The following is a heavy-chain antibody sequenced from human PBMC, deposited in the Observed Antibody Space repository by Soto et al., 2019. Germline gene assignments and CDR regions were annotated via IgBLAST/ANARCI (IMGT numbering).Heavy chain of an antibody. D-gene: IGHD6-19*01. J-gene: IGHJ5*02. Sequence: QVQLQESGPGLVKPSQTLSLTCTVSGGSISSGDYYWSWIRQPPGQGLEWIGYMYRTGSTYYNPSLKIRLTISVDGSKNQFSLKLSSVTATDTAVYYCARANGWYGDWFDPWGQGALVTVSS. CDR3: ARANGWYGDWFDP. V-gene: IGHV4-30-4*01. CDR1: GGSISSGDYY. CDR2: MYRTGST.